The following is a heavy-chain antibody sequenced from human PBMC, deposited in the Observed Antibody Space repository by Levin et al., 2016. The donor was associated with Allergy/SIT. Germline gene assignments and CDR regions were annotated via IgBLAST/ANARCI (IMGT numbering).Heavy chain of an antibody. D-gene: IGHD2-8*01. Sequence: WIRQPPGKGLEWIGSIYYSGSTYYNPSLKSRVTISVDTSKNQFSLKLSSVTAADTAVYYCASLTGVGRYCTNGVCTSRGYYYGMDVWGQGTTVTVSS. J-gene: IGHJ6*02. CDR3: ASLTGVGRYCTNGVCTSRGYYYGMDV. CDR2: IYYSGST. V-gene: IGHV4-39*01.